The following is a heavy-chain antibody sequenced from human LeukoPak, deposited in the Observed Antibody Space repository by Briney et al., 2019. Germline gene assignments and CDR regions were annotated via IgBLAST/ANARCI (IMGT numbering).Heavy chain of an antibody. J-gene: IGHJ6*02. V-gene: IGHV1-69*13. CDR2: IIPIFGTA. CDR3: ARDRHIAARPFYGMDV. D-gene: IGHD6-6*01. CDR1: GGTFSSYA. Sequence: SVKVSCKASGGTFSSYAISWVRQAPGQGLEWMGGIIPIFGTANYAQKFQGRVTITADESTSTAYMELSSLRSEDTAVYYCARDRHIAARPFYGMDVWGQGTTVTVSS.